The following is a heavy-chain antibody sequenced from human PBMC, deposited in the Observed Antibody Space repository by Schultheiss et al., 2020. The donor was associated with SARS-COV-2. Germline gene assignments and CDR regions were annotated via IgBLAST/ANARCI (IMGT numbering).Heavy chain of an antibody. CDR3: ARAYDFWSGYYYGMDV. D-gene: IGHD3-3*01. J-gene: IGHJ6*02. CDR2: IIPIFGTA. Sequence: PVKVSCKASGGTFSSYAISWVRQAPGQGLEWMGGIIPIFGTANYAQKFQGRVTITRDTSASTAYMELSSLRSEDTAVYYCARAYDFWSGYYYGMDVLGQGTTVTVSS. CDR1: GGTFSSYA. V-gene: IGHV1-69*05.